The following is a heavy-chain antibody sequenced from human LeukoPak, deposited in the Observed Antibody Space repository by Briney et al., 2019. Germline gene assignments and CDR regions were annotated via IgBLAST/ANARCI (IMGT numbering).Heavy chain of an antibody. CDR3: AFRSTTVVTVDENFDY. V-gene: IGHV1-46*01. CDR2: IDPSGGST. J-gene: IGHJ4*02. Sequence: ASVKVSCKASGYTFTNYYLHWVRQVPGQGLEWMGIIDPSGGSTTYAQKFRGRVTLTTDTSTTTVSMELSSLRSEDTAVYYCAFRSTTVVTVDENFDYWGQETLVTVSS. D-gene: IGHD4-23*01. CDR1: GYTFTNYY.